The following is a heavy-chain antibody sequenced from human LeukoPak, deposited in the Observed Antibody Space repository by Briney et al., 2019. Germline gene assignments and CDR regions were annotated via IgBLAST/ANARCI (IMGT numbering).Heavy chain of an antibody. D-gene: IGHD3-10*01. CDR3: ARRVRGVPPDY. CDR1: GYTFTSYG. Sequence: GASVKVSCKASGYTFTSYGITWVRQAPGQGLEWMGWISTYNGNTNYAQKLQGRVTMTTDTSTSTAYMELRSLRSDDTAVYYCARRVRGVPPDYWGQGTLVTVSS. CDR2: ISTYNGNT. V-gene: IGHV1-18*01. J-gene: IGHJ4*02.